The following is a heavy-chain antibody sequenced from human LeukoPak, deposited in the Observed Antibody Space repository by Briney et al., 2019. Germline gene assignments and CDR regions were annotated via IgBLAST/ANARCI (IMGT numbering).Heavy chain of an antibody. CDR1: GFTFSSYG. J-gene: IGHJ4*02. CDR3: ARSPPTYYYDSSGYYGGYFDY. Sequence: PGGSLRLSCAASGFTFSSYGMSWVRQAPGKGLEWVSVIYSGGSTYYADSVKGRFTISRDNSKNTLYLQMNSLRAEDTAVYYCARSPPTYYYDSSGYYGGYFDYWGQGTLVTVSS. CDR2: IYSGGST. V-gene: IGHV3-66*01. D-gene: IGHD3-22*01.